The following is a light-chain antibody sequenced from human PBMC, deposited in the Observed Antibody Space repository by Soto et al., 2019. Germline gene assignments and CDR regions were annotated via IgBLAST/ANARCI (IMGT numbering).Light chain of an antibody. CDR1: QSIATY. Sequence: EIVLTLYPATLSLSPGDRAALSCRASQSIATYLGWYQQKPGQAPRLLIYSASNRANGIPPRFSGSGSGTDFTLTISCLEPEDFSVYYCQQRYDWSVTFGQGARLEIK. J-gene: IGKJ5*01. V-gene: IGKV3-11*01. CDR3: QQRYDWSVT. CDR2: SAS.